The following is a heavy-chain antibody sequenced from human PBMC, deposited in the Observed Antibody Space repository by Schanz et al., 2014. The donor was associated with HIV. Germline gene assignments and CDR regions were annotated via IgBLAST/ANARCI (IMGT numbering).Heavy chain of an antibody. CDR3: ARGWRENSFDY. V-gene: IGHV3-NL1*01. D-gene: IGHD6-19*01. CDR2: ISISGHST. J-gene: IGHJ4*02. Sequence: QVQLVESGGGVVQPGRSLRLSCAASGFSFINYGMHWVRQAPGKGLEWVSGISISGHSTYYADSVKGRFTISRDISKNTLYLQMNSLRDDDTAVYYCARGWRENSFDYWGQGTLVTVSS. CDR1: GFSFINYG.